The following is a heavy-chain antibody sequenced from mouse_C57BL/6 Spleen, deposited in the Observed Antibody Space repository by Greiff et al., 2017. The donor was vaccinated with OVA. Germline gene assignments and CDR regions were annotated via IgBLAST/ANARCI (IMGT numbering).Heavy chain of an antibody. CDR1: GFTFSSYG. Sequence: DVKLVESGGDLVKPGGSLKLSCAASGFTFSSYGMSWVRQTPDKRLEWVATISSGGSYTYYPDSVKGRFTISRDNAKNTLYLQMSSLKSEDTAMYYCARVYYGSSSYYFDYWGQGTTLTVSS. CDR3: ARVYYGSSSYYFDY. V-gene: IGHV5-6*02. D-gene: IGHD1-1*01. J-gene: IGHJ2*01. CDR2: ISSGGSYT.